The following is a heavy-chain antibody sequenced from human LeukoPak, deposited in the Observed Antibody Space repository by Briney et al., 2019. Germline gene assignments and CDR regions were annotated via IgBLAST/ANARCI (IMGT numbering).Heavy chain of an antibody. D-gene: IGHD6-19*01. J-gene: IGHJ4*02. V-gene: IGHV4-39*01. CDR3: ASHASVSGNWPRPLDY. CDR1: GGSISSSSYY. CDR2: IYYSGST. Sequence: SQTLSLTCTVSGGSISSSSYYWGWIRQPPGKGLEWIGNIYYSGSTYYNLSLTSRVTISVDTSKNQFSLTLTSVTAAHTHVYYCASHASVSGNWPRPLDYWGQGSLVTVSS.